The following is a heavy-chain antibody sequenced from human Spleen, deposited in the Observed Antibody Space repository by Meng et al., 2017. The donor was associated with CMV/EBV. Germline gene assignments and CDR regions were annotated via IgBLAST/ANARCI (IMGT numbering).Heavy chain of an antibody. CDR3: ARDPGDTIDYYYGMDV. J-gene: IGHJ6*02. Sequence: GESLKISCAASGFTFSTYSMNWVRQAPGKGLEWVSSISSSSTYIYYADSLKGRFTISRDNAKNSLYLQMNSLRAEDTAVYYCARDPGDTIDYYYGMDVWGHGTTVTVSS. V-gene: IGHV3-21*01. CDR1: GFTFSTYS. CDR2: ISSSSTYI. D-gene: IGHD5-18*01.